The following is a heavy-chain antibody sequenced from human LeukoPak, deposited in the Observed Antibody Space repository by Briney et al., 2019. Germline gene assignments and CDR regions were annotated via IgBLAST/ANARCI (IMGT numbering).Heavy chain of an antibody. V-gene: IGHV3-30-3*01. D-gene: IGHD1-26*01. Sequence: GRSLRLSCAASGFTFSSYAMHWVRQAPGKGLEWVAVISYDGSNKYYADSVKGRFTISRDNAKNSLYLQMNSLRAEDTAVYYCARCSGSYFSLARYFDYWGQGTLVTVSS. CDR2: ISYDGSNK. CDR1: GFTFSSYA. CDR3: ARCSGSYFSLARYFDY. J-gene: IGHJ4*02.